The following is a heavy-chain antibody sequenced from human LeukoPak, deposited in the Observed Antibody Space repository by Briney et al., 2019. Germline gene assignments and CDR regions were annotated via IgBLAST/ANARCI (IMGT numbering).Heavy chain of an antibody. CDR1: GGSFSGYY. CDR3: ASRGYSYGIDY. Sequence: SETLSLTCAVYGGSFSGYYWSWIRQPPGKGLEWIGEINHSGSTNYNPSLKSRVTISVDTSRNQFSLKLSSVTAADTAVYYCASRGYSYGIDYWGQGTLVTVSS. J-gene: IGHJ4*02. D-gene: IGHD5-18*01. V-gene: IGHV4-34*01. CDR2: INHSGST.